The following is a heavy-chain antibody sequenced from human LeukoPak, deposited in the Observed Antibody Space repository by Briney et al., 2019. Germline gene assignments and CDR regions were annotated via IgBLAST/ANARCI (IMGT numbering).Heavy chain of an antibody. J-gene: IGHJ4*02. CDR1: GGSINSNSYY. D-gene: IGHD3-22*01. CDR3: ARINYYGNSAFDY. CDR2: IYYSGST. Sequence: SETLSLTCTVSGGSINSNSYYWGWIRQPPGKGLEWIGSIYYSGSTYYNPSLKSRVTISVDTSKNQFSLKLSSVTAADTAVFYCARINYYGNSAFDYWGRGTLVTVSS. V-gene: IGHV4-39*01.